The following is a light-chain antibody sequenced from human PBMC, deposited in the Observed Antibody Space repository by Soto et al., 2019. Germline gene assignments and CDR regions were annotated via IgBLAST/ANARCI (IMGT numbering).Light chain of an antibody. J-gene: IGLJ1*01. CDR3: CSYAVSLYV. CDR2: DVS. CDR1: SSDGGGYNY. V-gene: IGLV2-11*01. Sequence: QSALTQPRSVSGSPGQSVTISCTGTSSDGGGYNYVSWYQQHPGKAPKLMIYDVSKRPSGVPDRFSGSKSGNTAFLTISGLRAEDEADYYCCSYAVSLYVFGTGTKLTVL.